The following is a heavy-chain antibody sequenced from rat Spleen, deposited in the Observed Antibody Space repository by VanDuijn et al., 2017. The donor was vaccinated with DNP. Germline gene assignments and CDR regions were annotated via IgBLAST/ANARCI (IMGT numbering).Heavy chain of an antibody. J-gene: IGHJ1*01. Sequence: EVQLVESGGGLVQPGRSLKLSCEVSGFTFSNYGMAWVRQTPTKGLEWVASISTGGGNIFYRDSVKGRFTISRDNAKNTQSLQMDSLRSEDTATYYRARRGGHYWYFDLWGPGTMVTVSS. CDR3: ARRGGHYWYFDL. V-gene: IGHV5S13*01. CDR2: ISTGGGNI. CDR1: GFTFSNYG.